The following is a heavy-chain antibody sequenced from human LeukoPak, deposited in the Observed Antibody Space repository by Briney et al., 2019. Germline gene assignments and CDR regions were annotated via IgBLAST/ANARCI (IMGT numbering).Heavy chain of an antibody. D-gene: IGHD6-13*01. CDR1: GGSFSGYY. CDR3: ARVYYSSSYDYWYFDL. Sequence: SETLSLTCAVYGGSFSGYYWSWIRQPPGKGLEWIGEINHSGSTNYNPSLKSRVTISVDTSKNQFSLKLSSVTAADTAVYYCARVYYSSSYDYWYFDLWGRGTLVTVSS. J-gene: IGHJ2*01. V-gene: IGHV4-34*01. CDR2: INHSGST.